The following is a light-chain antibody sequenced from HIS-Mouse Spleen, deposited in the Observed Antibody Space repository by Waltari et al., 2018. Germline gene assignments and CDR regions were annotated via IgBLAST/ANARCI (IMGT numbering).Light chain of an antibody. CDR3: AAWDDSLSGPV. J-gene: IGLJ3*02. V-gene: IGLV1-47*01. Sequence: QSVLTQPPSASGTPGQRVTISCSGSGSNLGSTYVYWYQQLPGTAPKLLIYRNNQRPSGVPDRFSGSKSGTSASLAISGLRSEDEADYYCAAWDDSLSGPVFGGGTKLTVL. CDR2: RNN. CDR1: GSNLGSTY.